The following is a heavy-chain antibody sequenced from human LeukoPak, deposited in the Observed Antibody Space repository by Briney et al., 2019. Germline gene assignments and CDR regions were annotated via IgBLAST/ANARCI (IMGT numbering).Heavy chain of an antibody. V-gene: IGHV4-4*07. CDR3: ASSAPLPSSGWAFDI. Sequence: SESLSLTCTVPGGSTSSYYWSWSRQPAGKGLEWIGRIYTSVSPNYNPSLRSRVTMSVDTSKNQFSLKLSSVPAADTAVYYCASSAPLPSSGWAFDIWGQGTMVTVSS. D-gene: IGHD6-19*01. J-gene: IGHJ3*02. CDR2: IYTSVSP. CDR1: GGSTSSYY.